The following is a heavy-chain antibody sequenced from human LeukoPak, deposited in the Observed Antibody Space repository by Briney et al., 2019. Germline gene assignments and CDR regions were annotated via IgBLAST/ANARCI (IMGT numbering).Heavy chain of an antibody. CDR1: GFTFSSYG. V-gene: IGHV3-23*01. CDR3: AKDQVLRYYFDY. J-gene: IGHJ4*02. CDR2: ISGSGGST. D-gene: IGHD4/OR15-4a*01. Sequence: GGTLRLSCAASGFTFSSYGMSWVRQAPGKGLEWVSAISGSGGSTYYADSVKGRFTISRDNSKNTLYLQMNSLRAEDTAVYYCAKDQVLRYYFDYWGQGTLVTVSS.